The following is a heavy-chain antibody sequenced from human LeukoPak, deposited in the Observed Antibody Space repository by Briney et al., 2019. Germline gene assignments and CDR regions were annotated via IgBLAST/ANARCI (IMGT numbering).Heavy chain of an antibody. CDR2: IHRNGDST. J-gene: IGHJ6*03. D-gene: IGHD2-2*01. Sequence: PPGGSLRLSCAGSGFTFDDYGMSWVRQGPGKGLEWVSGIHRNGDSTGYADSVKGRFTISRDNAKNALYLQMNSLRAEDTAVYYCARGTSAPGYYMDVWGKGTTVTVSS. CDR3: ARGTSAPGYYMDV. CDR1: GFTFDDYG. V-gene: IGHV3-20*04.